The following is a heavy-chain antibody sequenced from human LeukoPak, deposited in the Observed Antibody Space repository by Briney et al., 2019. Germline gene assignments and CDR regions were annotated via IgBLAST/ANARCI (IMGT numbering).Heavy chain of an antibody. Sequence: GGSLRLSCAASGFTVSNYSMTWVRQAPGKGLEWVSSIIGSGGLTFYADSVKGRFTISRDNSKNMLYLQMNSLRAEDTAKYYCAKGKAYDNLDWFDPWGQGTLVTVSS. V-gene: IGHV3-23*01. D-gene: IGHD3-9*01. CDR3: AKGKAYDNLDWFDP. CDR2: IIGSGGLT. CDR1: GFTVSNYS. J-gene: IGHJ5*02.